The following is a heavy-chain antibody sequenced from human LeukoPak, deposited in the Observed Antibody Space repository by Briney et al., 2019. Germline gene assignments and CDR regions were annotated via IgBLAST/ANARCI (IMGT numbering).Heavy chain of an antibody. CDR2: ISYDGSNK. J-gene: IGHJ6*02. V-gene: IGHV3-30*18. CDR3: AESARVCTNDVCYTNYYYGMDV. CDR1: GFTFSSYD. D-gene: IGHD2-8*01. Sequence: GRSLRLSCAASGFTFSSYDMHWVRQAPGKGLEWVAVISYDGSNKYYADSVKGRFTISRDNSKNTLSLQMHSLRAEDTAVYYCAESARVCTNDVCYTNYYYGMDVWGQGTTVTVSS.